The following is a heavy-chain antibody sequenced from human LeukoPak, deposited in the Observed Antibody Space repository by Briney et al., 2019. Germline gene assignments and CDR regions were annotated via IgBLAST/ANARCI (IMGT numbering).Heavy chain of an antibody. CDR3: TRGYIRQWLVLRDAFDI. D-gene: IGHD6-19*01. V-gene: IGHV3-49*03. CDR2: IRSKAYGGTT. CDR1: RFTFGDYA. Sequence: GGSLRLSCTASRFTFGDYAMSWFRQAPGKGLEWVGFIRSKAYGGTTEYAASVKGRFTISRDDSKSIAYLQMNSLKTEDTAVYYCTRGYIRQWLVLRDAFDIWGQGTMVTVSS. J-gene: IGHJ3*02.